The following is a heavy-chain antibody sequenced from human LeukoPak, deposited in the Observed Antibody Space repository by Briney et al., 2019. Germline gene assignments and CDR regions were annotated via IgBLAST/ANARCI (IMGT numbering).Heavy chain of an antibody. Sequence: SETLSLTCTVSGGSISSSSYYWGWIRQPPGKGLEWIGSIYYSGSTHYNPSLKSRVTISVDTSKNQFSLKLSSVTAADTAVYCCARDHSKYYDFWSGYFTWFDPWGQGTLVTVSS. CDR2: IYYSGST. J-gene: IGHJ5*02. V-gene: IGHV4-39*02. CDR3: ARDHSKYYDFWSGYFTWFDP. D-gene: IGHD3-3*01. CDR1: GGSISSSSYY.